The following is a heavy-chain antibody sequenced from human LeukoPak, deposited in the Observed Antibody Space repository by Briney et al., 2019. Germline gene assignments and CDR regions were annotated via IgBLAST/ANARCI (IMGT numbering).Heavy chain of an antibody. Sequence: PGRSLRLSCAASGFTFSSYDMHWVRQAPGKGLEWVAVISYDGSNKYYADSVKGRFTISRDNSKNTLYLQMNSLRAEDSAVYYCAKDYYSGSGSYCFDYWGQGTLVTVSS. CDR2: ISYDGSNK. V-gene: IGHV3-30*18. CDR3: AKDYYSGSGSYCFDY. D-gene: IGHD3-10*01. J-gene: IGHJ4*02. CDR1: GFTFSSYD.